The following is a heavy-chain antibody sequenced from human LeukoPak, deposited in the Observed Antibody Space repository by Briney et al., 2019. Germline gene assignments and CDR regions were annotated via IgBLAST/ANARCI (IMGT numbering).Heavy chain of an antibody. CDR1: GFTFSSYW. J-gene: IGHJ4*02. Sequence: GGPLRLSCAASGFTFSSYWMHWVRQAPGKGLVWVSRINSGGSGTSYADSVEGRFTISRDNAKNTLYLQMNSLRAEDTAVYYCARDGTIFGVVPDYWGQGTLVTVSS. D-gene: IGHD3-3*01. CDR2: INSGGSGT. V-gene: IGHV3-74*01. CDR3: ARDGTIFGVVPDY.